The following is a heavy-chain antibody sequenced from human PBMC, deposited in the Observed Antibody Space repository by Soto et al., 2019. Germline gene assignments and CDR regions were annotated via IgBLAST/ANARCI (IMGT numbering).Heavy chain of an antibody. D-gene: IGHD6-13*01. V-gene: IGHV1-8*01. CDR3: ARDLAAVGTNWFDP. J-gene: IGHJ5*02. CDR1: GYTFTSYD. Sequence: QVQLVQSGAEVKKPGASVKVSCKASGYTFTSYDINWVRQATGQGLEWMGWMNPNSGNTGYAQKFQCRVTMTSNTSISTAYMELSSLRSEDTAVYYCARDLAAVGTNWFDPWGQGTLVTVSS. CDR2: MNPNSGNT.